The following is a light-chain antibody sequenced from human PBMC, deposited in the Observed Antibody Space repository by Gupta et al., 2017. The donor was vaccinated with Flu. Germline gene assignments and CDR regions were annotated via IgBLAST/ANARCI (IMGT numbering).Light chain of an antibody. J-gene: IGKJ2*01. CDR2: WAS. CDR1: QTILYDSNNKNY. Sequence: DIVMTQSPDSLAVSLGERATINCKSSQTILYDSNNKNYLAWYQQKPGQPPKLLIYWASTRESGVPDRFSGGGSGTDFALTISSRQAEDVAVYYCQQYFSTPPYTFGQGTKLEIK. CDR3: QQYFSTPPYT. V-gene: IGKV4-1*01.